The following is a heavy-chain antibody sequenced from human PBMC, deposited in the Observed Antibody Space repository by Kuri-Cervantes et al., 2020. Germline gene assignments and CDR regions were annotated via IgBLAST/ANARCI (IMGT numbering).Heavy chain of an antibody. CDR2: ISSDGSHK. CDR1: GFTFSFYP. J-gene: IGHJ4*02. D-gene: IGHD2-8*02. Sequence: GESLKISCVASGFTFSFYPIHWVRQAPGKGLEWVALISSDGSHKIYADSAKGRFTISRDNSKNTLYLEMNSLRAEDTAMYYCTRNTEGIDFWGQGTLVTVSS. V-gene: IGHV3-30*01. CDR3: TRNTEGIDF.